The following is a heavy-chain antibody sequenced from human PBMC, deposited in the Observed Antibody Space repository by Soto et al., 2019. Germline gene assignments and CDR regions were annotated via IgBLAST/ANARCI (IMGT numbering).Heavy chain of an antibody. V-gene: IGHV4-61*08. CDR3: ARDRSIHGWFDP. Sequence: SETLSLTCTVSGASISSGGYYWNWIRQHPGKGLEWIGYIYYSGSTNYNPSLKSRVTISVDTSKNQFSLKLSSVTAADTAVYYCARDRSIHGWFDPWGQGTLVTVSS. CDR2: IYYSGST. J-gene: IGHJ5*02. D-gene: IGHD5-18*01. CDR1: GASISSGGYY.